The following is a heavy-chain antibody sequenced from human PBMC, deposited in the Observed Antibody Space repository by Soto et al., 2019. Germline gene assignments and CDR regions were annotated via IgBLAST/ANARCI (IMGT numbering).Heavy chain of an antibody. J-gene: IGHJ4*02. V-gene: IGHV4-31*03. D-gene: IGHD3-16*01. CDR2: IYYSGST. Sequence: QVQLQESGPGLVKPSQTLSLTCTVSGGSISSGGYYWSWIRQHPGKGLEWIGYIYYSGSTYYNPALKSGVTISVDTSKNQFSLKLSSVTAADTAVYYCARVMITFGGRTGTFDDWGQGTLVTVSS. CDR1: GGSISSGGYY. CDR3: ARVMITFGGRTGTFDD.